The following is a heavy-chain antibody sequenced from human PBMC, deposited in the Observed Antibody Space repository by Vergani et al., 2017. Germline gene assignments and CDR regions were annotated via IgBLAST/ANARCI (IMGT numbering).Heavy chain of an antibody. CDR2: ISGSGGST. J-gene: IGHJ4*02. D-gene: IGHD3-22*01. CDR1: GFTFSSYA. Sequence: EVQLLESGGGLVQPGGSLRLSCAASGFTFSSYAMSWVRQAPGKGLEWVSAISGSGGSTYYADAVKGRFTISRDNSKNTLYLQMNSLRAEDTAVYYCAKHRLMIVEAFDYWGQGTLVTVSS. CDR3: AKHRLMIVEAFDY. V-gene: IGHV3-23*01.